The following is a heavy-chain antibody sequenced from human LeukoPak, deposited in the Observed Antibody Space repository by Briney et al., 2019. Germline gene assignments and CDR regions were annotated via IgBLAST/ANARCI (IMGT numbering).Heavy chain of an antibody. Sequence: PGGSLRLSCAAPGFTFSSYAMSWVRQAPGKGLEWVSAISGSGGSTYYADSVKGRFTISRDNSKNTLYLQMNSLRAEDTAFYYCAKVPLSAGGWYEYWGQGTLVTVSS. D-gene: IGHD6-19*01. CDR2: ISGSGGST. CDR1: GFTFSSYA. CDR3: AKVPLSAGGWYEY. V-gene: IGHV3-23*01. J-gene: IGHJ4*02.